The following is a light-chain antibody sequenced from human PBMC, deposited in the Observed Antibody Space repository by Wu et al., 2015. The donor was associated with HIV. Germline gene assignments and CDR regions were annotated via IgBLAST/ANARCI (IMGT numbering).Light chain of an antibody. V-gene: IGKV1-8*01. J-gene: IGKJ1*01. CDR2: AAS. Sequence: AIRMTQSPSSLSASTGDRVTITCRASQGISTYLAWYQQKPGKAPKLLIYAASTLQSGVPSRFSGSGSGTDFTLTISCLQSEDFATYYCQQYYSNPVTFGQGTKVEI. CDR3: QQYYSNPVT. CDR1: QGISTY.